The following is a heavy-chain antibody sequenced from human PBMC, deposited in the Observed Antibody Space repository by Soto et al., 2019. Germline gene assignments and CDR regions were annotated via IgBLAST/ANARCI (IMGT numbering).Heavy chain of an antibody. CDR1: GGSISSSNW. D-gene: IGHD1-1*01. J-gene: IGHJ5*02. V-gene: IGHV4-4*02. CDR3: ARDPGNWNDVSYWFDP. Sequence: KTSETLSLTCAVSGGSISSSNWWSWVRQPPGKGLEWIGEIYHSGSTNYNPSLKSRVTISVDESKNQFSLKLSSVTAADTAVYYCARDPGNWNDVSYWFDPWGQVPLVTVSS. CDR2: IYHSGST.